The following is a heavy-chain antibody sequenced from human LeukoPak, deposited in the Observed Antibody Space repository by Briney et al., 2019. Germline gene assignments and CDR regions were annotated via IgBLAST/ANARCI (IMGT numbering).Heavy chain of an antibody. D-gene: IGHD5-12*01. CDR2: LIGSSGST. CDR3: AKGAYDYIEIGYFDS. J-gene: IGHJ4*02. CDR1: GLTSSNYA. Sequence: SGGSLRLSCAASGLTSSNYAMNWVRQAPGKGLEWVSVLIGSSGSTDYADSVKGRFTISRDNSKNTVFLQMNSLRAEDTAIYYCAKGAYDYIEIGYFDSWGQGTLVTVSS. V-gene: IGHV3-23*01.